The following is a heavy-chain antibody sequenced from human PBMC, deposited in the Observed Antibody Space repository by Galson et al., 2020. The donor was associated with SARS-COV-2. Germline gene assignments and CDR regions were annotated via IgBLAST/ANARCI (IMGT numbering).Heavy chain of an antibody. CDR2: ISDSGSAT. CDR3: AKRHRDSSGFDY. D-gene: IGHD3-22*01. CDR1: GFTFSSYA. V-gene: IGHV3-23*01. J-gene: IGHJ4*02. Sequence: GGSLRLSCAASGFTFSSYAMNWLRQAPGKGLEWVSGISDSGSATYYAGSVKGRFTISRDNSQNTLYLQMNGLRAEDTAIYYCAKRHRDSSGFDYWGQGARVTGSS.